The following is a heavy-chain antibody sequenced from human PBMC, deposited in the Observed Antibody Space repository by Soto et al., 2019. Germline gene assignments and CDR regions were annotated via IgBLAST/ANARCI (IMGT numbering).Heavy chain of an antibody. D-gene: IGHD3-3*01. Sequence: WASVKVSCKASGGTFSSYAISWVRQAPGQGLEWMGGIIPIFGTANYAQKFQGRVTITADKSTSTAYMELSSLRSEDTAVYYCATGKKRLRFLEWSYYGMDVWGQGTTVTVSS. CDR1: GGTFSSYA. CDR3: ATGKKRLRFLEWSYYGMDV. J-gene: IGHJ6*02. V-gene: IGHV1-69*06. CDR2: IIPIFGTA.